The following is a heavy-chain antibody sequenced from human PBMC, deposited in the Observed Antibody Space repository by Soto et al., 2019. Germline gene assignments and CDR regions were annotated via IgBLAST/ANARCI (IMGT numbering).Heavy chain of an antibody. J-gene: IGHJ4*02. V-gene: IGHV1-69*06. Sequence: SVKVSCKASEGIFKSYSISWVRQAPGQGLEYMGGILPMFGSANSVDKFRGRLTLTADKSTTTTYMELTDLTDADTAVYYCARDFSAYDPALNLFDHCGQGTLVTVSS. CDR3: ARDFSAYDPALNLFDH. CDR1: EGIFKSYS. D-gene: IGHD2-2*01. CDR2: ILPMFGSA.